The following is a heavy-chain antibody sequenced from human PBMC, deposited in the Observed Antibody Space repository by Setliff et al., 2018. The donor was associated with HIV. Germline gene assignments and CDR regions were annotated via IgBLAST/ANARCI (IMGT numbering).Heavy chain of an antibody. CDR3: TRGRGIIGALVY. Sequence: SVKVSCKISGSTFTSYAINWVRQAPGQGLEWMGGIIPIFSTSNYAQRFQGRVTITADESTSTAYMELYNLRSEDTAMYYCTRGRGIIGALVYWGQGTLVTVSS. V-gene: IGHV1-69*13. J-gene: IGHJ4*02. CDR2: IIPIFSTS. D-gene: IGHD2-21*01. CDR1: GSTFTSYA.